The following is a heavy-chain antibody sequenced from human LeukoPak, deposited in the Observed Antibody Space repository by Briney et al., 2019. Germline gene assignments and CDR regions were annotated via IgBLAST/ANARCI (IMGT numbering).Heavy chain of an antibody. J-gene: IGHJ4*02. CDR3: ARDKGDYDTSGSLFVF. CDR1: GFTFSTYG. CDR2: ISYDGSNT. Sequence: GGSLRLSCAASGFTFSTYGMHWVRQAPGKGLEWVALISYDGSNTYYGDSVKGRFTISRDNTKNTLYLQMNSLRAEDTAVYYCARDKGDYDTSGSLFVFGGQGTLVTVSS. V-gene: IGHV3-30-3*01. D-gene: IGHD3-22*01.